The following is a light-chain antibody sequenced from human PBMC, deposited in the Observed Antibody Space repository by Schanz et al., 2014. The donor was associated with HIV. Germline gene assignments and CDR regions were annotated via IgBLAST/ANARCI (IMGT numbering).Light chain of an antibody. J-gene: IGKJ5*01. CDR2: DTS. Sequence: EIVLTQSPDTLSLSPGERATLSCRASQTVSSSSLAWYQQKPGQAPTLLIYDTSARATGLSARFRGSGSGTEFTVTISSLRSEDFAVYYCQQYAFWPITFGQGTRLEI. CDR3: QQYAFWPIT. CDR1: QTVSSS. V-gene: IGKV3-15*01.